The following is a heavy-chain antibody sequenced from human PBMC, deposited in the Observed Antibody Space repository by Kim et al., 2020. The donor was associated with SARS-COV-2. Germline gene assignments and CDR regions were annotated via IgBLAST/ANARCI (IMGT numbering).Heavy chain of an antibody. J-gene: IGHJ4*02. CDR1: GFTFSDYY. CDR2: ISSSSSYT. Sequence: GGSLRLSCAASGFTFSDYYMSWIRQAPGKGLEWVSYISSSSSYTNYADSVKGRFTISRDNAKNSLYLQMNSLRAEDTAVYYCARGAVGYSYGYGGLTDYWGQGTLVTVSS. V-gene: IGHV3-11*06. CDR3: ARGAVGYSYGYGGLTDY. D-gene: IGHD5-18*01.